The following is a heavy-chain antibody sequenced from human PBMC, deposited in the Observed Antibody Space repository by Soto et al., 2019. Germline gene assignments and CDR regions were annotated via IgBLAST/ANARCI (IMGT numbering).Heavy chain of an antibody. CDR1: GFSFSSYA. V-gene: IGHV3-23*01. Sequence: EVQLLESGGGLVQPGGSLRLSCAASGFSFSSYAMVWVRQAPGKGLEWVPVISARGGRLYFPDSVKGRFTISRDNSKNVLSLEMNSLRAEDTATYFCAKGSLEYSAAVDNWGQGTLVGVSS. CDR3: AKGSLEYSAAVDN. J-gene: IGHJ4*02. D-gene: IGHD5-12*01. CDR2: ISARGGRL.